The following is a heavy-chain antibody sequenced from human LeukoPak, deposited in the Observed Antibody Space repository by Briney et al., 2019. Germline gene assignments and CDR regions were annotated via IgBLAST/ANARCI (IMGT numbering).Heavy chain of an antibody. V-gene: IGHV3-30*02. CDR2: IRYDGSNK. CDR3: AKSRPSYDFWSGYYPPYYYYMDV. Sequence: GGSLRLSCAASGFTFSSYGMHWVRQAPGKGLEWVAFIRYDGSNKYYADSVKGRFTISRDNSKNTLYLQMNSLRAEDTAVYYCAKSRPSYDFWSGYYPPYYYYMDVWGKGTTVTVSS. J-gene: IGHJ6*03. D-gene: IGHD3-3*01. CDR1: GFTFSSYG.